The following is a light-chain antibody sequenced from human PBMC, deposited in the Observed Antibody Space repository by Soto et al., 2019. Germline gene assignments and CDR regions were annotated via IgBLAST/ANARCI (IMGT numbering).Light chain of an antibody. CDR1: SSDVGSYNL. CDR3: CSYAGSVYVV. CDR2: EVS. V-gene: IGLV2-23*02. J-gene: IGLJ2*01. Sequence: QSVLTQPASVSGSPGQSITISCTGTSSDVGSYNLVSWYQQHPGKAPKLMIYEVSKRPSGVSNRFSGSKSGNTASLTISGLQAEDEADYYCCSYAGSVYVVFGGGTQLT.